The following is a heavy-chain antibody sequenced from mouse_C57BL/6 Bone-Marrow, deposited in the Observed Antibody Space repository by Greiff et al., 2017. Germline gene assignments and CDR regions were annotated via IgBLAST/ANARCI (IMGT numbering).Heavy chain of an antibody. CDR1: GFSLTSYG. CDR3: ARNWAYYFDY. CDR2: IGSGGST. D-gene: IGHD4-1*01. J-gene: IGHJ2*01. Sequence: VQLQESGPGLVQPSQSLSITCTVSGFSLTSYGVHWVRQSPGKGLEWLGVIGSGGSTDYNAAFISRLSISKDNSKSQVFFKMNSLQADDTAIYYCARNWAYYFDYWGQGTTLTVSS. V-gene: IGHV2-2*01.